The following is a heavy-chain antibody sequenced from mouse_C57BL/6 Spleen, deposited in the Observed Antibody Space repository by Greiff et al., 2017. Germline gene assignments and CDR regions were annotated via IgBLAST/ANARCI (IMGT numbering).Heavy chain of an antibody. D-gene: IGHD4-1*01. CDR1: GYTFTSYW. V-gene: IGHV1-74*01. J-gene: IGHJ2*01. Sequence: QVQLQQPGAELVKPGASVKVSCKASGYTFTSYWMHWVKQRPGQGLEWIGRIHPADSATNYNPKFKGKATLTVDKSSSTAYMQLSSLTSEDSAVYYCAIGANWYYCFDYWGQGTMVTVSA. CDR3: AIGANWYYCFDY. CDR2: IHPADSAT.